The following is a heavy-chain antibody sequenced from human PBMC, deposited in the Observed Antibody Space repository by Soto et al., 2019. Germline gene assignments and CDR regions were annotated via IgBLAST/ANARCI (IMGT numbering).Heavy chain of an antibody. V-gene: IGHV4-31*03. CDR1: GGSISSGGYY. J-gene: IGHJ4*02. CDR2: IYYSGST. D-gene: IGHD6-6*01. Sequence: QVQLQESGPGLVKPSQTLSLTCTVSGGSISSGGYYWSWIRQHPGKGLEWIGYIYYSGSTYYNPSLQSRVSISVDTSKTHFSLKLSSVTAADTAVYYCASLSPRHGFDYWGQGSLVTVSS. CDR3: ASLSPRHGFDY.